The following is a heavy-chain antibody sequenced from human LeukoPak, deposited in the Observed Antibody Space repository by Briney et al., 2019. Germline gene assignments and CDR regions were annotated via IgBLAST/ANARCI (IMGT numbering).Heavy chain of an antibody. Sequence: QPGGSLRLSCLGSGFTFSTYWMTWVRQAPGKGLEWVSYISSSSSTIYYADSVKGRFTISRDNAKNSLYLQMNSLRDEDTAVYYCARVSSSRETYAFDIWGQGTMVTVSS. CDR1: GFTFSTYW. J-gene: IGHJ3*02. CDR3: ARVSSSRETYAFDI. V-gene: IGHV3-48*02. D-gene: IGHD6-13*01. CDR2: ISSSSSTI.